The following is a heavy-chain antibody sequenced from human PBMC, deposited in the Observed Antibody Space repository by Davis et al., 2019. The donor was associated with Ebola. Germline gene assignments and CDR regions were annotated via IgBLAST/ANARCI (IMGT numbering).Heavy chain of an antibody. D-gene: IGHD3-10*01. Sequence: SETLSLTCTVSGGSISSSSYYWGWIRQPPGKGLEWIGSIYYSGSTYYNPSLKSRVTISVDTSKNQFSLKLSSVTAADTAVYYCASHYGSGSFYYYYGMDVWGQGTTVTVSS. J-gene: IGHJ6*02. CDR1: GGSISSSSYY. CDR3: ASHYGSGSFYYYYGMDV. V-gene: IGHV4-39*07. CDR2: IYYSGST.